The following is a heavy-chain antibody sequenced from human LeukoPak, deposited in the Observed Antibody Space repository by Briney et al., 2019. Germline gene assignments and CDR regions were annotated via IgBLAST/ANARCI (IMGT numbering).Heavy chain of an antibody. J-gene: IGHJ4*02. CDR2: ISAYNGNT. CDR3: ASDKRKYYYDSSGYYFL. D-gene: IGHD3-22*01. CDR1: GYTFTSYG. V-gene: IGHV1-18*01. Sequence: ASVKVSCKASGYTFTSYGISWVRQAPGQGLEWMGWISAYNGNTNYAQKLQGRVTMTTDTSTSTAYMELRSLRSDDTAVYYCASDKRKYYYDSSGYYFLWGQGTLVTVSS.